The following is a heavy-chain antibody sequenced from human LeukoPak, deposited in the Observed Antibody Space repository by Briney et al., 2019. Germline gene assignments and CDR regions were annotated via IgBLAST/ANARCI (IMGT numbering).Heavy chain of an antibody. Sequence: GGSLRLSCAASGFTFSSYWMSWVRQAPGKGLEWVANIKQDGSEKYYVDSVKGRFTISRDNAKNSLYLQMNSLRAEDTAVYYCARVGVFNYGDWEAFDIWGQGTMVTVSS. CDR2: IKQDGSEK. J-gene: IGHJ3*02. CDR1: GFTFSSYW. CDR3: ARVGVFNYGDWEAFDI. D-gene: IGHD4-17*01. V-gene: IGHV3-7*01.